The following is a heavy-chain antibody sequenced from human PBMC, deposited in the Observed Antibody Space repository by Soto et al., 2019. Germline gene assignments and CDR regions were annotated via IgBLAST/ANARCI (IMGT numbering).Heavy chain of an antibody. CDR1: GFTFSSHA. CDR3: AKEVGRSVAGFPLSLDY. Sequence: VGSLRLSCAVSGFTFSSHAMSWVRQAPGKGLEWVSAISGSGGSTYYADSVKGRFTISRDNSKNTLYLQMSSLRAEDTAVYYCAKEVGRSVAGFPLSLDYWGQGTLVTVSS. D-gene: IGHD6-19*01. CDR2: ISGSGGST. J-gene: IGHJ4*02. V-gene: IGHV3-23*01.